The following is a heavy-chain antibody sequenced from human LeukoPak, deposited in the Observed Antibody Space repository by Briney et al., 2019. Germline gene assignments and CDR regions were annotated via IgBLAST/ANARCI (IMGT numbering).Heavy chain of an antibody. CDR2: IYSGGST. J-gene: IGHJ4*02. CDR3: AKVRGDHAHLQDDFDY. V-gene: IGHV3-53*01. Sequence: GGSLRLSCAASGFTVSSNYMSWVRQAPGKGLEWVSVIYSGGSTYYADSVKGRVTISRDNSKNTLFLQMDSLRAEDTAMYYCAKVRGDHAHLQDDFDYWGQGTLVTVSS. D-gene: IGHD2-21*02. CDR1: GFTVSSNY.